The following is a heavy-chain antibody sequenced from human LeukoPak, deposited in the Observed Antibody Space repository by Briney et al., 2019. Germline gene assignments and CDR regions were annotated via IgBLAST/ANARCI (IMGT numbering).Heavy chain of an antibody. D-gene: IGHD2-2*01. CDR3: ARVPYCSSTSCYAIFDY. Sequence: GGSLRLSCAASGFTFSSYWMSWVRQAPGKGLEWVANIKHDGSEKYYVDSVKGRFTISRDNAKNSLYPQMNSLRAEDTAVYYCARVPYCSSTSCYAIFDYWGQGTLVTVSS. V-gene: IGHV3-7*05. J-gene: IGHJ4*02. CDR2: IKHDGSEK. CDR1: GFTFSSYW.